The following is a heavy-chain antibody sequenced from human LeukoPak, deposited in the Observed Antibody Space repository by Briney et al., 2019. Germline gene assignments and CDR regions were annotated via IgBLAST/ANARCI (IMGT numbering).Heavy chain of an antibody. J-gene: IGHJ4*02. CDR3: ARDKTRITIFGVVIPPDY. CDR1: GYTFTSYG. D-gene: IGHD3-3*01. V-gene: IGHV1-18*01. CDR2: ICAYNGNT. Sequence: ASVKVSCKASGYTFTSYGISWVRQAPGQGLEWMGWICAYNGNTNYAQKLQGRVTMTTDTSTSTAYMELRSLRSDDTAVYYCARDKTRITIFGVVIPPDYWGQGTLVTVSS.